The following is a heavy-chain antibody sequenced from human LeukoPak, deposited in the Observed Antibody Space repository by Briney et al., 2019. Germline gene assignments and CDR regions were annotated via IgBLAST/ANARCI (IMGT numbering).Heavy chain of an antibody. Sequence: SETLSLTCTVSGGSFSTNIWSWIRQPPGKGLEWIAYIQKSGTTSYNPSLKSRVTISLDTPRNQFYLKLSSVTAADTAVYYCARHEYGLGSRNWGQGTLVTVSS. J-gene: IGHJ4*02. CDR1: GGSFSTNI. CDR3: ARHEYGLGSRN. D-gene: IGHD3-10*01. CDR2: IQKSGTT. V-gene: IGHV4-59*08.